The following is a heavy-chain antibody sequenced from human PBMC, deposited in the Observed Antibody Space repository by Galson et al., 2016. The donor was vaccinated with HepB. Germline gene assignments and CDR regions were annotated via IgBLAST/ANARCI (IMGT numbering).Heavy chain of an antibody. CDR2: ISYDGSNK. J-gene: IGHJ6*02. Sequence: SLRLSCAASGFTFSSYGMHWVRQAPGKGLEWVAVISYDGSNKYYADSVKGRFTISRDNSKNTLYLQMNSLRAEDTAVYYCAKDRSYGYFGSSGMDVWGQGTTVTVSS. CDR1: GFTFSSYG. D-gene: IGHD5-18*01. V-gene: IGHV3-30*18. CDR3: AKDRSYGYFGSSGMDV.